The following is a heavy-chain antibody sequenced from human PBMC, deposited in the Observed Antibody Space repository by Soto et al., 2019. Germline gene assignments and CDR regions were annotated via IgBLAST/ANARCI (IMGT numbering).Heavy chain of an antibody. CDR3: ARDHLAGSFDY. CDR2: IYHSGST. CDR1: CGSISSGGYS. D-gene: IGHD6-19*01. J-gene: IGHJ4*02. V-gene: IGHV4-30-2*01. Sequence: PSDTLSLTCDVSCGSISSGGYSWTCIRQPPGKGLDWIGYIYHSGSTYYNPSLKSRVTISVDRSKNQFSLKLSSVTAADTAVYYCARDHLAGSFDYWGQGTLVTVSS.